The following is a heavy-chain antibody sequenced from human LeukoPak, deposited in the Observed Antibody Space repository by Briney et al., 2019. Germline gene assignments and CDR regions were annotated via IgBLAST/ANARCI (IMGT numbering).Heavy chain of an antibody. V-gene: IGHV4-34*01. Sequence: SETLSLTCAVYGGSFSGGYWSWIRQPPGKGLEWIGSIYHSGSTYYNPSLKSRVTISVDTSKNQFSLKLSSVTAADTAVYYCARVVVVVPAAINGFDHWGQGTLVTVSS. CDR3: ARVVVVVPAAINGFDH. D-gene: IGHD2-2*01. CDR1: GGSFSGGY. CDR2: IYHSGST. J-gene: IGHJ5*02.